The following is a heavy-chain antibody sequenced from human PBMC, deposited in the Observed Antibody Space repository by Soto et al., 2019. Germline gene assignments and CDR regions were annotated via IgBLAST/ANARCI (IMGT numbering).Heavy chain of an antibody. J-gene: IGHJ4*02. CDR3: ARGGYYDSSGYYGY. CDR1: GGSLRSGGYY. CDR2: IYYSGST. D-gene: IGHD3-22*01. Sequence: QVPLQESGPGLVKPSQTLSLTCTVSGGSLRSGGYYWSWIRQHPGKGLEWIGYIYYSGSTYYNPSLKRRVTISVDTSKNQFSLKLSSVTAADTAVYYCARGGYYDSSGYYGYWGQGTLVTVSS. V-gene: IGHV4-31*03.